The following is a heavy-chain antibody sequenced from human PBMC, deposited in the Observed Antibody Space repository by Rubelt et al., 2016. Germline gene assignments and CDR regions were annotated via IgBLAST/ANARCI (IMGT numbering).Heavy chain of an antibody. J-gene: IGHJ3*02. CDR2: SYHSGRT. D-gene: IGHD3-22*01. CDR1: GGSIRRNDYY. V-gene: IGHV4-39*01. CDR3: ATFMIVESLYGFDI. Sequence: QLQLQESGPGMVKASETLSLTCSVSGGSIRRNDYYWGWIRQPPGQGLEWIGSSYHSGRTYYNPSLKSRVTLSVDTSENQFSLKMTSVTAADTAVYFCATFMIVESLYGFDIWGQGTMVIVSS.